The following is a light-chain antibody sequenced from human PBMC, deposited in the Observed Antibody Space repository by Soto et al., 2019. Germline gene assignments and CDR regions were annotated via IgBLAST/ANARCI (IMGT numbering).Light chain of an antibody. CDR1: SSDVGGYNY. J-gene: IGLJ2*01. CDR2: EVS. Sequence: QSVPTQPPSASGSPGQSVTISCTGTSSDVGGYNYVSWYQQHPGKAPKVMMYEVSKRPSGVPDRFSGSKSGNTASLTVSGLQAEDEADYYCSSYGGTNSLKVFGGGTKLTVL. CDR3: SSYGGTNSLKV. V-gene: IGLV2-8*01.